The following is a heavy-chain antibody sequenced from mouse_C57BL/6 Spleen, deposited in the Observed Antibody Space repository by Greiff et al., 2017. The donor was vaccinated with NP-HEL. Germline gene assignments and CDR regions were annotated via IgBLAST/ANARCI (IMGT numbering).Heavy chain of an antibody. D-gene: IGHD4-1*01. CDR1: GFTFSSYA. V-gene: IGHV5-4*03. Sequence: EVNVVESGGGLVKPGGSLKLSCAASGFTFSSYAMSWVRQTPEKRLEWVATISDGGSCTYYPDNVKGRFTLSRDKAKNNPYLQISHVKSEDTAMYYCERVLGRGFAYWGQGTLVTVSA. CDR2: ISDGGSCT. J-gene: IGHJ3*01. CDR3: ERVLGRGFAY.